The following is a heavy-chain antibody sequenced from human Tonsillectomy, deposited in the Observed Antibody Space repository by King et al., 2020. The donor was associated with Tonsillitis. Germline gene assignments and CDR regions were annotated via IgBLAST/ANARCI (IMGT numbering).Heavy chain of an antibody. J-gene: IGHJ5*02. Sequence: QLQESGPGLVKPSETLALTCTVFGGSITTDAYFWGWIRQPPGKGLEWIGTIFYTGKTYYNPSLKSRVSISVDTSKNQFSLKLSSLTATDTAVYYCARHGSTGGDNYFDPWGQGTLVTVSS. D-gene: IGHD1-26*01. CDR2: IFYTGKT. CDR1: GGSITTDAYF. CDR3: ARHGSTGGDNYFDP. V-gene: IGHV4-39*01.